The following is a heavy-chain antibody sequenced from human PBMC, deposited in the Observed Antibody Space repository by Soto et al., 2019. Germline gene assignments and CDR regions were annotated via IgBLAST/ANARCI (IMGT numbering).Heavy chain of an antibody. CDR3: ARGNDLPRYYYDSSGYYRFDY. J-gene: IGHJ4*02. Sequence: EVQLLESGGGLVQPGGSLRLSCAASGFTFSSYEMNWVRQAPGKGLEWVSYISSSGSTIYYADSVKGRFTISRDNAKNSLYLQMNSLRAEDTAVYYCARGNDLPRYYYDSSGYYRFDYWGQGTLVTVSS. CDR2: ISSSGSTI. CDR1: GFTFSSYE. V-gene: IGHV3-48*03. D-gene: IGHD3-22*01.